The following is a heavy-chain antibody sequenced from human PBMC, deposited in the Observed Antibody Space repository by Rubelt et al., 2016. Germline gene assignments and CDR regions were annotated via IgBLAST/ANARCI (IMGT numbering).Heavy chain of an antibody. CDR1: GFAFSGST. CDR3: ARGHYQLEV. CDR2: IKYDGGEK. D-gene: IGHD3-10*01. J-gene: IGHJ6*02. Sequence: EVQLVESGGGLVQPGGSLKLSCAASGFAFSGSTMHWLRQASGKGLEWVSYIKYDGGEKFYVDSVKGRFTISRDNAKKALFLQMNSLRVEDTAVYYCARGHYQLEVWGQGTTVTVSS. V-gene: IGHV3-7*02.